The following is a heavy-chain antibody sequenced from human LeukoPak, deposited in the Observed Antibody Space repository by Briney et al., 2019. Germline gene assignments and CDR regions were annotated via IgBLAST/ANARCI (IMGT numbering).Heavy chain of an antibody. Sequence: GGSLRLACAASGFSVSSKWMHWVRQAPGEGLMWASLISRDTDGARTNYADSVKGRFTISRDYAKNTVYLQMNSLRAEDTAVYYCVPAEMQWGQGTLVTVSS. D-gene: IGHD5-24*01. CDR1: GFSVSSKW. J-gene: IGHJ4*02. CDR3: VPAEMQ. CDR2: ISRDTDGART. V-gene: IGHV3-74*01.